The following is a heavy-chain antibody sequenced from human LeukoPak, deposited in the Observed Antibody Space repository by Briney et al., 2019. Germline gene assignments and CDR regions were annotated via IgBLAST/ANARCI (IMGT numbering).Heavy chain of an antibody. V-gene: IGHV3-7*03. CDR2: IKQDGSEK. J-gene: IGHJ6*02. CDR3: ARDRRGPDV. Sequence: GGSLRLSCVASGFTFSNDWLSWVRQAPGKGLEWLANIKQDGSEKSYVDSVKGRFTISRDNAKNSLYLQMNSLRVEDTAVYYCARDRRGPDVWGQGTTVTVSS. CDR1: GFTFSNDW.